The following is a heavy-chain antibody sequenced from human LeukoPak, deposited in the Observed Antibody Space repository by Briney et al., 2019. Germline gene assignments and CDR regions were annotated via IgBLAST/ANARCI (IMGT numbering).Heavy chain of an antibody. J-gene: IGHJ4*02. Sequence: GRSLRLSCAASGFTFSSYGMHWVRQAPGKGLEWVAVISYDGSNKYYADSVKGRFTISRDNSKNTLYLQMNSLRAEDTAVYYCAKARGIAVVPAALDYWGQGTLVTVSS. D-gene: IGHD2-2*01. V-gene: IGHV3-30*18. CDR1: GFTFSSYG. CDR2: ISYDGSNK. CDR3: AKARGIAVVPAALDY.